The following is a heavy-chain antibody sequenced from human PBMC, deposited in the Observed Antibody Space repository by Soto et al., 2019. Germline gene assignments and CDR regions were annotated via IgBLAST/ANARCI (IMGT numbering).Heavy chain of an antibody. V-gene: IGHV1-46*03. CDR2: INPNGGST. D-gene: IGHD3-3*01. CDR3: ARGGYDFWSATDY. CDR1: GYTFTSYY. J-gene: IGHJ4*02. Sequence: ASVKVSCKTSGYTFTSYYMHWVRQAPGQGLEWMGIINPNGGSTSYAQKFQGRVTMTRDTSTNTVYMELSSLRSEDTAVYYCARGGYDFWSATDYWGQGILVTVSS.